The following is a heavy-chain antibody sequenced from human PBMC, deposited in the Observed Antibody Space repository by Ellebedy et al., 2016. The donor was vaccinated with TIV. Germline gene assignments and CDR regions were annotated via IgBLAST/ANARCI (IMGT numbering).Heavy chain of an antibody. CDR1: GYTFTGYY. CDR2: INPNSADT. D-gene: IGHD2/OR15-2a*01. J-gene: IGHJ5*02. V-gene: IGHV1-2*02. Sequence: ASVKVSCXASGYTFTGYYMHWVRQAPGQGLEWIGCINPNSADTNYAQKFRGRVTMTRDTSISTAYMELSRLRSDDTAVYYCARDPNIANWFDPWGQGTLVTVSS. CDR3: ARDPNIANWFDP.